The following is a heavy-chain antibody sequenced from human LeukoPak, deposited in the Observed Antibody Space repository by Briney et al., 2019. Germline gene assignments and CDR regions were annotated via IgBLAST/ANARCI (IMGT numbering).Heavy chain of an antibody. CDR2: IYSGGST. CDR3: ARGNGDYGNYYYYGMDV. V-gene: IGHV3-66*01. Sequence: GGSLRLSCAASGFTVSSSYMSWVRQAPGKGLEWVSVIYSGGSTYYADSVKGRFTISRDNSKNTLYLQMNSLRVEDTAVYYCARGNGDYGNYYYYGMDVWGQGTTVTVSS. J-gene: IGHJ6*02. D-gene: IGHD4-17*01. CDR1: GFTVSSSY.